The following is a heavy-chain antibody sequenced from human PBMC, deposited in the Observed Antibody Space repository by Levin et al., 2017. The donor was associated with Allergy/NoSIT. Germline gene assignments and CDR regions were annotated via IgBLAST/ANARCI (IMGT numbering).Heavy chain of an antibody. Sequence: PSETLSLTCAVYGGSFSGYYWSWIRQPPGKGLEWIGEINHSGSTNYNPSLKSRVTISVDTSKNQFSLKLSSVTAADTAVYYCARGVGWYGGWFDPWGQGTLVTVSS. CDR3: ARGVGWYGGWFDP. CDR2: INHSGST. V-gene: IGHV4-34*01. J-gene: IGHJ5*02. CDR1: GGSFSGYY. D-gene: IGHD6-19*01.